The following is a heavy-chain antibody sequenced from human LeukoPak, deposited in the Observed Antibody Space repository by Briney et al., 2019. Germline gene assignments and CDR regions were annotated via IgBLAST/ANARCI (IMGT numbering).Heavy chain of an antibody. Sequence: GGSLRLSCAASGFTFDDYGMSWVRQAPGKGLEWVSGINWNGGSTGYADSVKGRFTISRHNAKNSLYLQMNSLRAEDTALYYCARDFWHGSSWWGDYLDYWGQGTLVTVSS. CDR3: ARDFWHGSSWWGDYLDY. D-gene: IGHD6-13*01. CDR1: GFTFDDYG. V-gene: IGHV3-20*04. CDR2: INWNGGST. J-gene: IGHJ4*02.